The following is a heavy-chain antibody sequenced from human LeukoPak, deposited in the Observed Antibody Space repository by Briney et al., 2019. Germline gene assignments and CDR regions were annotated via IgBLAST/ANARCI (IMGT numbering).Heavy chain of an antibody. D-gene: IGHD5-24*01. CDR3: ATGAKMATPMEGDYYGMDV. J-gene: IGHJ6*02. V-gene: IGHV1-69*06. Sequence: SVKVSCKASGGTFSSYAICWVRQAPAPGLEWMGGIITIFGTANYAQKLQGRVTITAGKSTSTAYMGQSSMSSEDTAVYYCATGAKMATPMEGDYYGMDVWGQGTTVTVSS. CDR2: IITIFGTA. CDR1: GGTFSSYA.